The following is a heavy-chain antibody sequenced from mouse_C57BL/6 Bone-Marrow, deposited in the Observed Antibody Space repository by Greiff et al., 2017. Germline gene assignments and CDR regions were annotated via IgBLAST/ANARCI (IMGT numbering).Heavy chain of an antibody. CDR3: ARWGSPYYAMDY. J-gene: IGHJ4*01. V-gene: IGHV1-50*01. CDR2: IDPSDSYT. Sequence: QVHVKQSGAELVKPGASVKLSCKASGYTFTSYWMQWVQQRPGQGLEWIGEIDPSDSYTNYNQKFKGKATLTVDTSSSTAYMQLSSLTSEDSAVYYCARWGSPYYAMDYWGQGTSVTVSS. CDR1: GYTFTSYW. D-gene: IGHD1-1*01.